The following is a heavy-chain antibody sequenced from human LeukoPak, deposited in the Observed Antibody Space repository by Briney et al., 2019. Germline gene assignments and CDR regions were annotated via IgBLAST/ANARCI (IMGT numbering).Heavy chain of an antibody. D-gene: IGHD1-7*01. Sequence: GGSLRLSCAASGFMFSSNWMSWVRLAPGKGLEWVANIKEDGTETYYVDSVKGRFTISRDNAKNSLYLQMNSLRVEDTAVYYCAKESNWNYMVYYFDYWGQGTLVTVSS. CDR2: IKEDGTET. V-gene: IGHV3-7*03. CDR1: GFMFSSNW. J-gene: IGHJ4*02. CDR3: AKESNWNYMVYYFDY.